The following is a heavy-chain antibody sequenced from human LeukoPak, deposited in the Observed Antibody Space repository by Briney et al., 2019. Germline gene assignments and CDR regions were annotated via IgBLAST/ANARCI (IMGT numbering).Heavy chain of an antibody. CDR2: ITSSSSYI. CDR1: GFTFSSYS. D-gene: IGHD6-19*01. CDR3: ARYKMKGSGWHTDAFDI. J-gene: IGHJ3*02. V-gene: IGHV3-21*01. Sequence: GGSLRLSCAASGFTFSSYSMNWVRPAPGKGRGWVSSITSSSSYIYYADSVKSRFTISRDNAKNSMYLQMNSLRAEDTAVYYCARYKMKGSGWHTDAFDIWGQGTMVTVSS.